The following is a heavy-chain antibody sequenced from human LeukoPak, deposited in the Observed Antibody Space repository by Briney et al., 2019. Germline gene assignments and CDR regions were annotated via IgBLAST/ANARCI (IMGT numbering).Heavy chain of an antibody. V-gene: IGHV3-73*01. CDR1: GFDFSGSA. J-gene: IGHJ4*02. D-gene: IGHD5-18*01. Sequence: GGSLKLSCAASGFDFSGSAIHWVRRASGKGLEWVGHIRSKVNSYATAYSASVRGRFTISRDDSKTTAYLLMNSLKTEDTAIYYCTRDDNYGADFDYWGPGTLVTVSS. CDR3: TRDDNYGADFDY. CDR2: IRSKVNSYAT.